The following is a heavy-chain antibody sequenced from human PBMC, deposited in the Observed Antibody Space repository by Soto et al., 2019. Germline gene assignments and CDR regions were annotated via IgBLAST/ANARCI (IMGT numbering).Heavy chain of an antibody. V-gene: IGHV5-10-1*01. CDR1: GYSFTSYL. J-gene: IGHJ5*02. CDR3: ASSADNWFDP. Sequence: GESLKISCKGSGYSFTSYLISWVRQMPGKGLEWMGRIDPSDSYTNYSPSFQGHVTISADKSISTAYLQWSSLKASDTAMYYCASSADNWFDPWGQGTLVTVSS. CDR2: IDPSDSYT.